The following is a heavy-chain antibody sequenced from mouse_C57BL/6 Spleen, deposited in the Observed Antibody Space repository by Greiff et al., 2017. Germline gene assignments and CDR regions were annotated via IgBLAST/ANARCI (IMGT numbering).Heavy chain of an antibody. D-gene: IGHD2-5*01. CDR1: GYTFTSYW. CDR3: ARREGYSNLVAY. Sequence: QVQLQQPGAELVLPGASVKLSCKASGYTFTSYWMNWVKQRPGQGLEWIGEIDPSDSYTNYNQKFKGKSTLTVDKYNSTTYLQLSILTSEDSAVYYCARREGYSNLVAYWGQGTLVTVSA. CDR2: IDPSDSYT. V-gene: IGHV1-69*01. J-gene: IGHJ3*01.